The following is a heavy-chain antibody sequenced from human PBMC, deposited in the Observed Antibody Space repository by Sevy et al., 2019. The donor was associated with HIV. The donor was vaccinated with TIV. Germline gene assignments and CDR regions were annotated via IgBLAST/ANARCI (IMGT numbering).Heavy chain of an antibody. D-gene: IGHD2-2*01. CDR3: ASRYCSSTSCYVPGYYGMDV. CDR2: IYNSGST. CDR1: GGFVTSTSYY. J-gene: IGHJ6*02. V-gene: IGHV4-39*01. Sequence: SESLSLTCTVSGGFVTSTSYYWAWIRQSPGKGLEWIGSIYNSGSTYYNPSLKSRVTISVHTSKNQFSLKLSSVTAADTAVYYSASRYCSSTSCYVPGYYGMDVWGQGTTVTVSS.